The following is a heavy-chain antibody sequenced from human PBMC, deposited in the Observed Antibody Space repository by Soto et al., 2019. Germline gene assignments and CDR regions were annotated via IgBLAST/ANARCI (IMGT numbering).Heavy chain of an antibody. V-gene: IGHV1-18*01. D-gene: IGHD3-10*01. CDR2: ISAYNGNT. Sequence: QVQLVQSGAEVKKPGASVKVSCKASGYTFTSYGISWVRQAPGQGLEWMGWISAYNGNTNYAQKLQGRVTMTTDTSTSTAYMELRSLRSDDTAVYYCARDPQVTMVRGVIITSDYWGQGTLVTVSS. CDR1: GYTFTSYG. CDR3: ARDPQVTMVRGVIITSDY. J-gene: IGHJ4*02.